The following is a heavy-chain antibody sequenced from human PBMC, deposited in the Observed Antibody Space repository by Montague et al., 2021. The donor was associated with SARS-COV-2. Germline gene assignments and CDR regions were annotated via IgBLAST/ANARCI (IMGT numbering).Heavy chain of an antibody. CDR3: ARAPYYGPGKPYQFDY. V-gene: IGHV4-38-2*02. D-gene: IGHD3-10*01. CDR1: GYSINSNYY. Sequence: SETLSLTCTVSGYSINSNYYWGWIRQPPGKGLEWIGCSYHSGTTHYHPSLKSRVTISLDTSNNHFSLKVTSVTAADTAVYYCARAPYYGPGKPYQFDYWGRGPLDTVSS. CDR2: SYHSGTT. J-gene: IGHJ4*02.